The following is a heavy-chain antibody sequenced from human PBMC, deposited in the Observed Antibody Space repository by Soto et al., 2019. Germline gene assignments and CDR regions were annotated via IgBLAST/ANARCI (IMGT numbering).Heavy chain of an antibody. CDR1: GYTFTSYG. V-gene: IGHV1-18*01. D-gene: IGHD6-6*01. Sequence: DSVKVSCKASGYTFTSYGISWVRQAPGQGLEWMGWISAYNGNTNYAQKLQGRVTMTTDTSTSTAYMELRSLRSDDTAVYYCARAAPLFWASSSLNWFDPWGQGTLVTVSS. CDR2: ISAYNGNT. J-gene: IGHJ5*02. CDR3: ARAAPLFWASSSLNWFDP.